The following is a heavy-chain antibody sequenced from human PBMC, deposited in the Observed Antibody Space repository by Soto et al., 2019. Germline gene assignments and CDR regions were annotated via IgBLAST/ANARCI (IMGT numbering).Heavy chain of an antibody. D-gene: IGHD6-19*01. V-gene: IGHV4-30-2*01. CDR3: AGMPYTSGLRFDP. J-gene: IGHJ5*02. CDR1: GDSYSISTSS. Sequence: PSQTQSLTCNMSGDSYSISTSSWSWIRQPPGKALQWIGFIYQSGVTSYNPSLASRVSISLDRSNNQCSLKLKSVTAADTAVYFCAGMPYTSGLRFDPWGPGTLVTVSS. CDR2: IYQSGVT.